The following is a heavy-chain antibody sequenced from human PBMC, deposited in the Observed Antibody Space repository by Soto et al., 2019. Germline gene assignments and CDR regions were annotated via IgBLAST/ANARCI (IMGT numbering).Heavy chain of an antibody. D-gene: IGHD3-10*01. Sequence: QVQLVESGGGVVQPGTSLRLSCAASGFTSSSFVIHWVRQAPGKGLEWLAVISSDGNTQYYADSVKGRITNSRDNSKKALYLQVNSLRAEDTAVYFSAQERGVLDAFDIWGQGTMVTVSS. CDR1: GFTSSSFV. V-gene: IGHV3-30*03. CDR3: AQERGVLDAFDI. CDR2: ISSDGNTQ. J-gene: IGHJ3*02.